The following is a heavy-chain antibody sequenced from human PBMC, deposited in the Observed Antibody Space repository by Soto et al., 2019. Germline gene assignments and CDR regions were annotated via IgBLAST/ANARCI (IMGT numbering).Heavy chain of an antibody. CDR3: ARGQRFSDWFDP. CDR2: IYSSGST. J-gene: IGHJ5*02. D-gene: IGHD2-2*01. CDR1: GGAISTYY. V-gene: IGHV4-4*07. Sequence: KISETLSLTCTVSGGAISTYYWTWIRQPAGKGLEWIGRIYSSGSTKYNPSLQSRVTMSLDTSNNQFSLRLTSVTAADTAVYYCARGQRFSDWFDPWGQGTLVTVSS.